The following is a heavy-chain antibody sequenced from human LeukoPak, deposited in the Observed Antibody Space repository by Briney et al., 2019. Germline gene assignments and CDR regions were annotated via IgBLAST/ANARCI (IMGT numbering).Heavy chain of an antibody. CDR3: AIVVDVIVATRSQEHPYYFDC. D-gene: IGHD3-16*02. J-gene: IGHJ4*02. Sequence: GGSLRLSCAASGFTFSSYAMRWVRQAPGKGLEWVSAIRGNGCNTYYADSVKGRFTISRDNSKNTLYLQMNSLSAEDTPVYYFAIVVDVIVATRSQEHPYYFDCWGQGTLVTVS. CDR2: IRGNGCNT. V-gene: IGHV3-23*01. CDR1: GFTFSSYA.